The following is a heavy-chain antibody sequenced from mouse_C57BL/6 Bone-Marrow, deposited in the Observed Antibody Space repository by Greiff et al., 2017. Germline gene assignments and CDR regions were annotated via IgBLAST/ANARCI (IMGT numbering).Heavy chain of an antibody. CDR2: IHPSDSDT. CDR3: AIEGGLRQDYAMDY. Sequence: VQLQQPGADLVKPGASVKVSCKASGYTFTSYWMHWVKQRPGQGLEWIGRIHPSDSDTNYNQKFKGQATLTVDKSSSTAYMQLSSLTSEDSAVYYGAIEGGLRQDYAMDYWGQGTSVTVSS. V-gene: IGHV1-74*01. CDR1: GYTFTSYW. D-gene: IGHD2-4*01. J-gene: IGHJ4*01.